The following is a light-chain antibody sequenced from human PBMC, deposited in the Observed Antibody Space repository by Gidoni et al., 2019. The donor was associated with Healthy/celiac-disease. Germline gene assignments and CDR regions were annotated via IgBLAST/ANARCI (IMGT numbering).Light chain of an antibody. J-gene: IGKJ4*01. Sequence: ELVMTQSLATLSVSPGDRATLPCRASQSVSSNLAWYQQKPGQAPRLLIYGASTRATGIPARFSGSGSGTEFTLTISSLQSEDFAVYYCQQYNNWPPVTFGGGTKVEIK. CDR3: QQYNNWPPVT. CDR1: QSVSSN. CDR2: GAS. V-gene: IGKV3-15*01.